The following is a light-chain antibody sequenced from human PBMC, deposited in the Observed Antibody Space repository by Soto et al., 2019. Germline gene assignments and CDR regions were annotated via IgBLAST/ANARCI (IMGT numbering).Light chain of an antibody. CDR3: QQYARSPPT. Sequence: EIVLTQSPDTLSLSPGERATLPCRASQSVSSGYLAWYQQKPGQAPRLLIYGASSRATGIPDRFSGSGPGTDFTLTISRLEPEDFAVYYCQQYARSPPTFGQGTKVDIK. CDR1: QSVSSGY. V-gene: IGKV3-20*01. J-gene: IGKJ1*01. CDR2: GAS.